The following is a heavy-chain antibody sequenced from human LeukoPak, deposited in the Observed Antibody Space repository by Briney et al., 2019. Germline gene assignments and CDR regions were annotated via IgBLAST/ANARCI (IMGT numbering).Heavy chain of an antibody. CDR3: ARGPLLRYCSSTSCYAYYYYGMDV. D-gene: IGHD2-2*01. CDR2: INHSGST. CDR1: GGSFSGYY. J-gene: IGHJ6*02. Sequence: PSETLSLTCAVYGGSFSGYYWSWIRQPPGKGLEWIGEINHSGSTNYNPSLKSRVTISVDTSKNQFSLKLSSVTAADTAVYYCARGPLLRYCSSTSCYAYYYYGMDVWGQGTTVTVSS. V-gene: IGHV4-34*01.